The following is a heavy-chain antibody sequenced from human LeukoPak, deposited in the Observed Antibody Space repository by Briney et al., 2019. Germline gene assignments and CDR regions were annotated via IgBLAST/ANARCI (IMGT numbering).Heavy chain of an antibody. V-gene: IGHV1-24*01. CDR2: FDPEDGER. CDR3: ATENMVRGVIGVLVGMDV. CDR1: GYTLTELP. Sequence: ASVKVSCKVSGYTLTELPMHWVRQAPGKGLEWVGGFDPEDGERIYAQKFQGRVTMTEDTSTDTAYMELSSLRSEDTAVYYCATENMVRGVIGVLVGMDVWGQGTTVTVSS. J-gene: IGHJ6*02. D-gene: IGHD3-10*01.